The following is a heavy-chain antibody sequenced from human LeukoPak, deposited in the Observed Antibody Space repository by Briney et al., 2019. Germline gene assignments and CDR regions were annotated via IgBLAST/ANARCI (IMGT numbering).Heavy chain of an antibody. J-gene: IGHJ4*02. V-gene: IGHV3-30*03. D-gene: IGHD3-16*01. CDR3: TRDTPFGGY. CDR2: ISYDGNDE. CDR1: GFTFSNYG. Sequence: PGGSLRLSCVASGFTFSNYGMHWVRQAPGKGLEWVTTISYDGNDEYYADSVKGRFTISRDNSKNTLYLEMNSLRAEDTAVYYCTRDTPFGGYWGQGTLVTVSS.